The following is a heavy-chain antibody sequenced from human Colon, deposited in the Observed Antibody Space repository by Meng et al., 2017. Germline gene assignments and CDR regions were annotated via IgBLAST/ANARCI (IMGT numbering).Heavy chain of an antibody. CDR1: GFTFSSFW. Sequence: GESLKISCAASGFTFSSFWMSWVRQAPGKGLEWVANIKQDGSETYYVDSVKGRFTISRDNAKNSLYLEMNSLRAGDTAVYYCARLRGSGYYGGDWGQGTRVTGAS. CDR2: IKQDGSET. D-gene: IGHD3-3*01. CDR3: ARLRGSGYYGGD. V-gene: IGHV3-7*01. J-gene: IGHJ4*02.